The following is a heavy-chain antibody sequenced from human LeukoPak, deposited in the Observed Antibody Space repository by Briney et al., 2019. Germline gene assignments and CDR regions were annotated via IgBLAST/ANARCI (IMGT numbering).Heavy chain of an antibody. D-gene: IGHD6-19*01. J-gene: IGHJ4*02. Sequence: GGSLRLSCAASGFSFSSYEMNWVRQAPGKGLEWVSNISPNGSTKYYADSVKGRFTVSRDNAKNSLYLQMNSLRAGDTGVYYCTKLAVASADSWGQGTLVTVSS. CDR1: GFSFSSYE. V-gene: IGHV3-48*03. CDR3: TKLAVASADS. CDR2: ISPNGSTK.